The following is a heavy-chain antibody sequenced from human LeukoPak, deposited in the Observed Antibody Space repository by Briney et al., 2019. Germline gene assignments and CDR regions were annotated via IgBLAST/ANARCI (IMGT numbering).Heavy chain of an antibody. D-gene: IGHD1-20*01. Sequence: SETLSLTCTVSGGSISSGSYYWSWIRQPAGKGLEWIGRIYTSGSTNYNPSLKSRLTISVDTSKNQFSLKLSSVTAADTAVYYCARYNWNDVLFDSWGPGTLVTVSS. CDR1: GGSISSGSYY. V-gene: IGHV4-61*02. CDR3: ARYNWNDVLFDS. CDR2: IYTSGST. J-gene: IGHJ4*02.